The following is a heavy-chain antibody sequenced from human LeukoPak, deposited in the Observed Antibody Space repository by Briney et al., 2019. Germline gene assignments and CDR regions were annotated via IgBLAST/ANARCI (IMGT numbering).Heavy chain of an antibody. D-gene: IGHD4-17*01. CDR3: ARYPDYGAYAFYYYMDV. CDR2: ISSSGSTI. V-gene: IGHV3-48*03. CDR1: GFTFSSYE. J-gene: IGHJ6*03. Sequence: GGSLRLSCAASGFTFSSYEMNWVRQAPGKGLEWVSYISSSGSTIYYADSVKGRFTISRDNAKNSLYLQMNSLRAEDTAVYYCARYPDYGAYAFYYYMDVWGKGTTVTVSS.